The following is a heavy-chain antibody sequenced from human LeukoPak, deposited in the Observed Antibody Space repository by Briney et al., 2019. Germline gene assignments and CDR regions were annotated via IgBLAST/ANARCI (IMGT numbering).Heavy chain of an antibody. D-gene: IGHD2-2*01. J-gene: IGHJ4*02. CDR2: ISHSGST. Sequence: SETLSLTCAVYGGSFSGYYWSWIRQPPGKGLEWIGEISHSGSTNYNPSLKSRVTISVDTSKNQFSLKLSSVTAADTAVYYCARETGDVVVPAAIFDYWGQGTLVTVSS. CDR1: GGSFSGYY. V-gene: IGHV4-34*01. CDR3: ARETGDVVVPAAIFDY.